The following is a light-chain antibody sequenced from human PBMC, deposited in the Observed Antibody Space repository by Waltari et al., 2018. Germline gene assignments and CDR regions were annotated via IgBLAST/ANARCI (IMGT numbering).Light chain of an antibody. CDR3: TSYTSSSTYV. CDR2: DVK. CDR1: SSDVGGYNY. J-gene: IGLJ1*01. Sequence: QSALTQPASVSGSPGQSITISCTGTSSDVGGYNYVSWYQHHPGKAPKLRIYDVKKRPSGVSDRFSGSKSGNTASLTISGLQTEDEADYYCTSYTSSSTYVFGIGTKVTVL. V-gene: IGLV2-14*03.